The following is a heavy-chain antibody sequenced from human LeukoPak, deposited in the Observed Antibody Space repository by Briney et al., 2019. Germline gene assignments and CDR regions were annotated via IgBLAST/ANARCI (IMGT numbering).Heavy chain of an antibody. D-gene: IGHD2-15*01. V-gene: IGHV1-18*01. Sequence: ASVKVSCKASGYTVTSYGISGVRQAPGQGLEWMGWSSAYNGNTNYEQKLQGRVTMTTETSTSTAYMELRSLRSDDTAVYYCARDPGDCSGGSCYSGGYSYYYMDVWGKGTTVTVSS. CDR3: ARDPGDCSGGSCYSGGYSYYYMDV. CDR1: GYTVTSYG. CDR2: SSAYNGNT. J-gene: IGHJ6*03.